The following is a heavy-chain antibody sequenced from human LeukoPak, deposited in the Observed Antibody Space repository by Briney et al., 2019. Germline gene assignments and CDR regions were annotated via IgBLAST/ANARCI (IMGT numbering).Heavy chain of an antibody. CDR1: GFTFSSYS. CDR3: ARDHYYDSSGTDAFDI. V-gene: IGHV3-48*01. J-gene: IGHJ3*02. Sequence: PGGSLRLSCAASGFTFSSYSMNWVRQAPGKGLEWVSYISSSSSTIYYADSVKGRFTISRDNAKNSLYLQMNSLRAEDTAVYYCARDHYYDSSGTDAFDIWGQGTMVTVSS. D-gene: IGHD3-22*01. CDR2: ISSSSSTI.